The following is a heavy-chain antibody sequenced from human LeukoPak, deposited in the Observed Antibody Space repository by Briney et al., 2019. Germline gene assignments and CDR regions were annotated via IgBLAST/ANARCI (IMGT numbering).Heavy chain of an antibody. V-gene: IGHV4-59*01. D-gene: IGHD3-3*01. CDR2: IYYSGST. Sequence: SETLSLTCTVSGGSISSYYWSWIRQPPGKGLEWIGYIYYSGSTNYNPSLKSRVTISVDTSKNQFSLKLSSVTAADTAVYYCARAFIPYYDFWSEYYFDYWGQGTLVTVSS. CDR3: ARAFIPYYDFWSEYYFDY. CDR1: GGSISSYY. J-gene: IGHJ4*02.